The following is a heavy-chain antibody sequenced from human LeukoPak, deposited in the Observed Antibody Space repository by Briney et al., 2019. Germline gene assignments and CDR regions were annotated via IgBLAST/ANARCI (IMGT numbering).Heavy chain of an antibody. V-gene: IGHV4-34*01. J-gene: IGHJ4*02. Sequence: SETLSLTCAVYGGSFSGYYWSWIRQPPGKGLEWIGEINHSGSTNYNSSLKSRVTISVDTSKNQFSLKLSSVTAADTAVYYCARGVGHTMVRGVTLYFDYWGQGTLVTVSS. CDR3: ARGVGHTMVRGVTLYFDY. CDR1: GGSFSGYY. D-gene: IGHD3-10*01. CDR2: INHSGST.